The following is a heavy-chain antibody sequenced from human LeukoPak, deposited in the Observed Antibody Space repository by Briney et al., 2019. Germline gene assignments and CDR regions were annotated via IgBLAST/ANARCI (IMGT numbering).Heavy chain of an antibody. D-gene: IGHD6-19*01. Sequence: GGSLRLSCAASGFTVSRNYMSRVRQAPGKGLEWVAIISYDGSNKYYADSVQGRFTISRDNSKNTLYLQMNSLRAEDTAVYYCAKDLGGGSGCYDLWGRGTLVTVSS. V-gene: IGHV3-30*18. CDR1: GFTVSRNY. J-gene: IGHJ2*01. CDR2: ISYDGSNK. CDR3: AKDLGGGSGCYDL.